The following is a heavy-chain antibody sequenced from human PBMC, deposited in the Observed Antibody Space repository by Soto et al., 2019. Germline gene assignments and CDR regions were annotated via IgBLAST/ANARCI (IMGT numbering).Heavy chain of an antibody. CDR2: LSAYNGNT. V-gene: IGHV1-18*01. Sequence: ASVKVSCKASGYTFTSYGISWVRQAPGQGLEWMGWLSAYNGNTNYAQKLQGRVTMTTDTSTSTAYMELRSLRSDDTAVYYCARAPYYYDSSGYYPIDYWGQGTLVTVSS. D-gene: IGHD3-22*01. CDR1: GYTFTSYG. CDR3: ARAPYYYDSSGYYPIDY. J-gene: IGHJ4*02.